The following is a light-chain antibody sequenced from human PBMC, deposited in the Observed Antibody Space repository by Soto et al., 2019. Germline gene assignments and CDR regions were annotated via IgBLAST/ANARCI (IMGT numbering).Light chain of an antibody. CDR3: QQRSNWPPYT. Sequence: EIVLTQSPATLSLSPGERATLSCRTSQSVSSYLAWYQQXXXXXPRLLIYDASNRATGIPARFSGSGSXTDFTLTISSLEPEDFAVYYCQQRSNWPPYTFGQGTKLEIK. CDR2: DAS. CDR1: QSVSSY. V-gene: IGKV3-11*01. J-gene: IGKJ2*01.